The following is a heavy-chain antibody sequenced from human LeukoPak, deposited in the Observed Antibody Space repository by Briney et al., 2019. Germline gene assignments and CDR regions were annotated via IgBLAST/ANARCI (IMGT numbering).Heavy chain of an antibody. D-gene: IGHD3-10*02. CDR2: FDPEDGET. CDR1: GGTFSSYA. V-gene: IGHV1-24*01. CDR3: ATHYYDRPVGWYYYDRGGGLYAFDI. J-gene: IGHJ3*02. Sequence: ASVKVSCKASGGTFSSYAISWVRQAPGKGLEWMGGFDPEDGETIYAQKFQGRVTMTEDTSTDTAYMELSSLRSEDTAVYYCATHYYDRPVGWYYYDRGGGLYAFDIWGQGTMVTVSS.